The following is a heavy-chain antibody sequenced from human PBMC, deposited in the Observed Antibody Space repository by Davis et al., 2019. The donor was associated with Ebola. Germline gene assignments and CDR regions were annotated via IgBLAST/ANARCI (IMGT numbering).Heavy chain of an antibody. CDR1: GFTFSSYW. V-gene: IGHV3-74*01. CDR2: INSDGSST. J-gene: IGHJ6*02. Sequence: GESLKISCAASGFTFSSYWMHWVRQAPGKGLVWVSRINSDGSSTSYADSVKGRFTISRDNAKNTLYLQMNSLRAEDTAVYYCARDQVRYDFGHYYGMDVWGQGTTVTVSS. D-gene: IGHD3-3*01. CDR3: ARDQVRYDFGHYYGMDV.